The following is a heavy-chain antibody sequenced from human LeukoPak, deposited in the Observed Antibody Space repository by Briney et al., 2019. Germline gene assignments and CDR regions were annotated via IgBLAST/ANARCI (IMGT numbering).Heavy chain of an antibody. CDR2: IKNDGSET. D-gene: IGHD6-19*01. J-gene: IGHJ4*02. CDR1: GFNFRDHW. V-gene: IGHV3-7*03. Sequence: GGSLRLSCAVSGFNFRDHWMDWVRQAPGKGLEWVGHIKNDGSETYYLDSMKGRFSISRDNTNNALYLQMNSLRVEDTAVYYCVKNDGWFHLAQWGQGTLVTVSS. CDR3: VKNDGWFHLAQ.